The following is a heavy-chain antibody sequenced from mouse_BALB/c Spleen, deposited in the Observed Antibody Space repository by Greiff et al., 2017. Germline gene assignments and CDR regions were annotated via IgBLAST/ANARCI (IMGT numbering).Heavy chain of an antibody. CDR1: GYSFTGYF. CDR2: INPYNGDT. D-gene: IGHD1-1*01. V-gene: IGHV1-20*02. CDR3: ARGGGSSAYYAMDY. Sequence: EVKLVESGPELVKPGASVKISCKASGYSFTGYFMNWVMQSHGKSLEWIGRINPYNGDTFYNQKFKGKATLTVDTSSSTAHMELRSLASEDSAVYYCARGGGSSAYYAMDYWGQGTSVTVSS. J-gene: IGHJ4*01.